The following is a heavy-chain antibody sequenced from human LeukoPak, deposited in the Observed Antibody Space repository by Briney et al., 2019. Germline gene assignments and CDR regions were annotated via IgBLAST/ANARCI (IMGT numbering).Heavy chain of an antibody. D-gene: IGHD2-21*02. CDR2: IYYRGST. CDR1: GGSINGSSYY. Sequence: PSETLSLTCSVSGGSINGSSYYWGWIRQPPGKGLEWIGNIYYRGSTYYNPSLKSRVIMSIDTSKNQFSLKVNSVTATDTAVYYCAKTVWSRLAAGLGSWGQGTLVTVSS. CDR3: AKTVWSRLAAGLGS. V-gene: IGHV4-39*01. J-gene: IGHJ4*02.